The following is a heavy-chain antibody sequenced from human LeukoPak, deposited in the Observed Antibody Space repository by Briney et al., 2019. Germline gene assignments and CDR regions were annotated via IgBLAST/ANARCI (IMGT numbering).Heavy chain of an antibody. CDR2: ISYDGSKK. V-gene: IGHV3-30*18. CDR1: GFTFSSNG. D-gene: IGHD1-1*01. CDR3: AKDLQAHYSFDY. J-gene: IGHJ4*02. Sequence: SLRLSCAASGFTFSSNGMHWVRQAPGKGLEWVAVISYDGSKKYFADSVKGRFTISRDDSKNTLYLRMNSLGAEDTAVYYCAKDLQAHYSFDYWGQGTLVTVSS.